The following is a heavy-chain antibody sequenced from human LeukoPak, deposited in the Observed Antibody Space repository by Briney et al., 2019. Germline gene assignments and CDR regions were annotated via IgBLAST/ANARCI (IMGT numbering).Heavy chain of an antibody. CDR3: ARDRGAFDI. V-gene: IGHV4-34*01. Sequence: SETLSLTCAVYGGSFSGYYWSWIRQPPGKGLEWIGEINHSGSTNYNPSLKSRVTISVDTSKNQFSLKLSSVTAADTAVYYCARDRGAFDIWGQGTMVTVSS. CDR2: INHSGST. J-gene: IGHJ3*02. CDR1: GGSFSGYY.